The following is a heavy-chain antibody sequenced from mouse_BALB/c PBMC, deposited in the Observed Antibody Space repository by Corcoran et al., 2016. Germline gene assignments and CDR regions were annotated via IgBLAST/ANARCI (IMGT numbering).Heavy chain of an antibody. CDR2: INTYTGEP. J-gene: IGHJ4*01. Sequence: QIQLVQSGPELKKPGETVKISCKASGYTFTNYGMNWVKQAPGKGLKWMGWINTYTGEPTYADAFKGRFAFSLETAASTAYLQINNLKNEDTATYFGAREPYAMDYWGQGTSVTFSS. CDR1: GYTFTNYG. CDR3: AREPYAMDY. V-gene: IGHV9-3-1*01.